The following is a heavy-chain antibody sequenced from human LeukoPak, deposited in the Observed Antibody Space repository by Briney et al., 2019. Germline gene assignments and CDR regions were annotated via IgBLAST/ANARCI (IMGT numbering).Heavy chain of an antibody. V-gene: IGHV5-51*01. Sequence: GESLKISCKGSGYSFTSYWIGWVRQMPGKGLEWMGIIYPGDSDTRYSPSFQGQVTISADRSISTAYLQWSSLKASDTAMYYCARQGRTGFGELIPFDYWGQGTLVTVSS. J-gene: IGHJ4*02. CDR2: IYPGDSDT. CDR1: GYSFTSYW. CDR3: ARQGRTGFGELIPFDY. D-gene: IGHD3-10*01.